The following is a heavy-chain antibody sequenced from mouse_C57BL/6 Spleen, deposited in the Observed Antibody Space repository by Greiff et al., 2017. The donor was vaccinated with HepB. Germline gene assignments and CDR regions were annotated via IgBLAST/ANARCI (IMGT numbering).Heavy chain of an antibody. D-gene: IGHD1-1*01. V-gene: IGHV6-3*01. Sequence: VQVVESGGGLVQPGGSMKLSCVASGFTFSNYWMNWVRQSPEKGLEWVAQIRLKSDNYATHYAESVKGRFTISRDDSKSSVYLQMNNLRAEDTGIYYCTPFYYGSSFAYWGQGTLVTVSA. CDR3: TPFYYGSSFAY. CDR1: GFTFSNYW. J-gene: IGHJ3*01. CDR2: IRLKSDNYAT.